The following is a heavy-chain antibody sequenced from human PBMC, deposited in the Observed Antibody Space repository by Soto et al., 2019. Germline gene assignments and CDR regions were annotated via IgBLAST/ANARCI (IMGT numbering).Heavy chain of an antibody. J-gene: IGHJ4*02. V-gene: IGHV1-46*03. CDR3: TGEVASGY. CDR1: GDTFTDYY. CDR2: VNPSGGHT. D-gene: IGHD3-10*01. Sequence: ASVKVSCKASGDTFTDYYIHWVRQAPGQGLEWMGTVNPSGGHTTYAQHFLGRVTMTRDTSTSTLFLEMNSLRGDDMAVYYCTGEVASGYWGQGTLVTVSS.